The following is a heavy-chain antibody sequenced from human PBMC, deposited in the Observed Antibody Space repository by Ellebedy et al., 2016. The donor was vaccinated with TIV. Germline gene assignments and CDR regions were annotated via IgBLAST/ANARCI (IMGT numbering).Heavy chain of an antibody. CDR2: IYYTGST. CDR1: GGSISRSSYY. J-gene: IGHJ5*02. D-gene: IGHD3-10*01. Sequence: ESLKISCTVSGGSISRSSYYWGWICQSPQKGLEWIGSIYYTGSTFYNPSLKSRVTISVDTSKSQFSLRLTSVTAADTAVYYCARWFGELLYVRWFDPWGQGTLVTVSS. V-gene: IGHV4-39*01. CDR3: ARWFGELLYVRWFDP.